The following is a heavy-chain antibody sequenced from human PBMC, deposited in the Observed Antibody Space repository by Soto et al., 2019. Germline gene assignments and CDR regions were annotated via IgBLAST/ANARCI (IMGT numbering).Heavy chain of an antibody. J-gene: IGHJ3*02. CDR3: ARGSLVRDAFDI. D-gene: IGHD6-13*01. Sequence: PGGSLRLSCAASGFTFSSYAMHWVRQAPGKGLEWVAVISYDGSNKYYADSVKGRFTISRDNSKNTPYLQMNSLRAEDTAVYYCARGSLVRDAFDIWGQGTMVTVSS. CDR2: ISYDGSNK. CDR1: GFTFSSYA. V-gene: IGHV3-30-3*01.